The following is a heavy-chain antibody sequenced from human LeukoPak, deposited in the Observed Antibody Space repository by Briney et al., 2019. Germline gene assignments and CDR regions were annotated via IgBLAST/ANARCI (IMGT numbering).Heavy chain of an antibody. V-gene: IGHV3-21*01. D-gene: IGHD3-22*01. CDR1: GFTFSSYS. Sequence: PGGSLRLSCAASGFTFSSYSMNWVRQAPGKGLEWVSPISSSSSYIYYADSVKGRFTISRDNAKNSLYLQMNSLRAEDTAVYYCARDLSLRDYYDSSVYPLDYWGQGTLVTVSS. CDR2: ISSSSSYI. CDR3: ARDLSLRDYYDSSVYPLDY. J-gene: IGHJ4*02.